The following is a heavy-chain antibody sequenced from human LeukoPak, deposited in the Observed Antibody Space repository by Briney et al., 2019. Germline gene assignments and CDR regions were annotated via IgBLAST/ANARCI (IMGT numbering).Heavy chain of an antibody. Sequence: SETLSLTCAVYGGSFSGYYWSWIRRPPGKGLEWIGEINHSGSTNYNPSLKSRVTISVDTSKNQFSLELSSVTAADTAVYYCAKGARALIAAAGTNNWFDPWGQGTLVTVSS. V-gene: IGHV4-34*01. CDR2: INHSGST. D-gene: IGHD6-13*01. CDR1: GGSFSGYY. CDR3: AKGARALIAAAGTNNWFDP. J-gene: IGHJ5*02.